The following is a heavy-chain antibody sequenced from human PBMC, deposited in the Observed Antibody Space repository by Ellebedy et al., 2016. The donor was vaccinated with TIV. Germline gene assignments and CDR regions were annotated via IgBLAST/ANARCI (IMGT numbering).Heavy chain of an antibody. CDR1: GGSISNYY. Sequence: MPSETLSLTCTVSGGSISNYYWSWIRQPPGKGLEWIGFIFYSGSTNYNPSLMSRVTMSVDTSKNQCPLKLSSLTAADPAVYDCARTYNYERRAYPLFDYWGQGTLVTVSS. V-gene: IGHV4-59*08. D-gene: IGHD3-22*01. J-gene: IGHJ4*02. CDR3: ARTYNYERRAYPLFDY. CDR2: IFYSGST.